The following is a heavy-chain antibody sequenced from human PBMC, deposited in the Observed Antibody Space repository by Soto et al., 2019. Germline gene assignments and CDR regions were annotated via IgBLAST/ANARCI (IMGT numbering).Heavy chain of an antibody. Sequence: ASVKVSCKASGYTFTSYAMHWVRQAPGQRLEWMGWINAGNGNTKYSQKFQGRGTITRDTSASTAYMELSSLRSEDTAVYYCARVYYYYDSSGYHGAFDIWGQGTMVTVSS. CDR1: GYTFTSYA. J-gene: IGHJ3*02. V-gene: IGHV1-3*01. D-gene: IGHD3-22*01. CDR2: INAGNGNT. CDR3: ARVYYYYDSSGYHGAFDI.